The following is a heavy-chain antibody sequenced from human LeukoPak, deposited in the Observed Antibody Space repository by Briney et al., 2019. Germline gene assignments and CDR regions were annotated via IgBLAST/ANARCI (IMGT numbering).Heavy chain of an antibody. CDR3: ASGVGAYPAADY. V-gene: IGHV1-69*05. Sequence: GASVKVSCKASGGTFRSYAISWVRQAPGQGLEWMGGIIPIFGTANYAQKFQGRVTITTDESTSTAYMELSSLRSEDTAVYYCASGVGAYPAADYWGQGTLVTVSS. D-gene: IGHD1-26*01. CDR2: IIPIFGTA. CDR1: GGTFRSYA. J-gene: IGHJ4*02.